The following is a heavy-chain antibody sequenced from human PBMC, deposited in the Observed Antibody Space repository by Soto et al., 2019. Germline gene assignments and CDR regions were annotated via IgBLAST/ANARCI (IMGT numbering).Heavy chain of an antibody. J-gene: IGHJ4*02. D-gene: IGHD6-19*01. CDR3: ARDGAVAGDSNFDY. CDR1: GYTFTSYA. CDR2: INAGNGNT. Sequence: ASVKVSCNASGYTFTSYAMHWVRQAPGQRLEWMGWINAGNGNTKYSQKFQGRVTITTDTSASTAYMELSSLRSEDTAVYYCARDGAVAGDSNFDYWGQGTLVTVSS. V-gene: IGHV1-3*01.